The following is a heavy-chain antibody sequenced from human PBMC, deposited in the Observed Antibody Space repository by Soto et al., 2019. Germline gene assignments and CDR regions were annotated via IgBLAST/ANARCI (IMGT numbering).Heavy chain of an antibody. CDR3: ATVHSTSRSFDY. CDR1: GFTFSMSA. Sequence: EVQLLESGGGLVQPGGSLRLSCAASGFTFSMSAMTWVRPAPGKGLEWVSTTGLNGRTTYYADPVKGRFTVSRNNSKNTLDLHMSSLRAEDTAVYYWATVHSTSRSFDYWGQGTLVTVCS. J-gene: IGHJ4*02. D-gene: IGHD6-6*01. CDR2: TGLNGRTT. V-gene: IGHV3-23*01.